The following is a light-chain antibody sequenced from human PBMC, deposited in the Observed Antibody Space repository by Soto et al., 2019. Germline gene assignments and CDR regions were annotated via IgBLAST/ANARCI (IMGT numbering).Light chain of an antibody. Sequence: QSALTQPPSASGSPGQSVTISCTGTKNDVGFYDFVSWYQHHPGKAPRLIIYEVVQRPSGVPDRFSGSKSGNTAPLTVSGLQAADEADYFCKSYAGSNTYVFGSGTKGTVL. V-gene: IGLV2-8*01. CDR3: KSYAGSNTYV. J-gene: IGLJ1*01. CDR2: EVV. CDR1: KNDVGFYDF.